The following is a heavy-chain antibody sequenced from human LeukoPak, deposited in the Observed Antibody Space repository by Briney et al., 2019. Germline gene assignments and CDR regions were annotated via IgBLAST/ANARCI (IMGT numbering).Heavy chain of an antibody. J-gene: IGHJ3*02. D-gene: IGHD3-10*01. CDR3: AKDRNGPYYYDAFDI. Sequence: GGFLRLSCAASGFTFSSYAMSWVRQAPGKGLEWVSAISGSGGSTYYADSVKGRFTISRDNSKNTLYLQMNSLRAEDTAVYYCAKDRNGPYYYDAFDIWGQGTMVTVSS. CDR1: GFTFSSYA. CDR2: ISGSGGST. V-gene: IGHV3-23*01.